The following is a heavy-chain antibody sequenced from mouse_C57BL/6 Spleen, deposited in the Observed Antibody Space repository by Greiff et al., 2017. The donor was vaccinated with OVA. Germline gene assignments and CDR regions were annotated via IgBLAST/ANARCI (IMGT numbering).Heavy chain of an antibody. D-gene: IGHD1-1*01. Sequence: VKLMESGPELVKPGASVKISCKASGYAFSSSWMNWVKQRPGKGLEWIGRIYPGDGDTNYNGKFKGKATLTADKSSSTAYMQLSSLTSEDSAVYFCARSTVFYGSSYDWYFDVWGTGTTVTVSS. CDR3: ARSTVFYGSSYDWYFDV. CDR2: IYPGDGDT. V-gene: IGHV1-82*01. CDR1: GYAFSSSW. J-gene: IGHJ1*03.